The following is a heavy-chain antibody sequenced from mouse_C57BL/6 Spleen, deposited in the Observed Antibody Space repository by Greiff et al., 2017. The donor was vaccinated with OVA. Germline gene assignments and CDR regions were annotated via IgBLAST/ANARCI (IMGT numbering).Heavy chain of an antibody. Sequence: QVQLKQPGAELVMPGAPVKLSCKASGYTFTSYWMHWVKQRPGQGLEWIGEIDPSDSYTNYNQKFKGKSTLTVDKSSSTAYMQLSSLTSEDSAVYYCAREETAQATWAYWGQGTLVTVSA. CDR3: AREETAQATWAY. V-gene: IGHV1-69*01. CDR1: GYTFTSYW. CDR2: IDPSDSYT. J-gene: IGHJ3*01. D-gene: IGHD3-2*02.